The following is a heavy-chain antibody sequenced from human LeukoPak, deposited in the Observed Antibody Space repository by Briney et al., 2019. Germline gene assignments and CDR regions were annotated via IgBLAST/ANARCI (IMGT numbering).Heavy chain of an antibody. V-gene: IGHV6-1*01. CDR1: GDSVSSNSAA. Sequence: SQTLSLTCAISGDSVSSNSAAWNWIRQSPSRGLEWLGRTYYRSKWYNDYAVSVKSRITINPDTSKNQFSLQLNSVTPEDTAVHYCARDFFMVRGALDAFDIWGQGTMVTVSS. CDR3: ARDFFMVRGALDAFDI. D-gene: IGHD3-10*01. J-gene: IGHJ3*02. CDR2: TYYRSKWYN.